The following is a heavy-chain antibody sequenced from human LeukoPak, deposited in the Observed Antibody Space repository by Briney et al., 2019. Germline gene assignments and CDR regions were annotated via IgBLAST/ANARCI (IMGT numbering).Heavy chain of an antibody. V-gene: IGHV4-59*08. CDR2: FSLGGSGTT. J-gene: IGHJ5*02. D-gene: IGHD6-19*01. CDR1: GASITTYS. Sequence: PETLSLTCIVSGASITTYSWNWLRQSPGRGLEWIGYFSLGGSGTTSYTSSLKSRVTISRDTSKNQLSLKLTSVTAADTAVYYCARWDDSAWAFGTWGPGTLVTVSS. CDR3: ARWDDSAWAFGT.